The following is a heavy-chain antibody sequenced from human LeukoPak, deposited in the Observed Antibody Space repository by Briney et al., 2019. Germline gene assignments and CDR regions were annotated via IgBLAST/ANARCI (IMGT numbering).Heavy chain of an antibody. D-gene: IGHD3-3*01. Sequence: GGSLRLSCEASGFSVTTKHMSWVRQAPGKGLEWVSVIYSGGSTYYADSVKARFTISRDKSKSTVYLQMNNLRAEDTAVYYCATDGGRREFDYWGQGTLVTVSS. J-gene: IGHJ4*02. CDR2: IYSGGST. CDR1: GFSVTTKH. CDR3: ATDGGRREFDY. V-gene: IGHV3-66*01.